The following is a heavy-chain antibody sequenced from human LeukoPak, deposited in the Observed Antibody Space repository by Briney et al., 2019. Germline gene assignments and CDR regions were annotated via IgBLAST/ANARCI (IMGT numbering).Heavy chain of an antibody. D-gene: IGHD3-16*01. CDR2: FDPEDGET. V-gene: IGHV1-24*01. Sequence: GASVTVSCKVSGYTLTELSMHWVRQAPGKGLEGMGGFDPEDGETIYAQKFQGRVTMTEDTSTDTAYMELSSLRSEDTAVYYCATARGGGVGYYFDYWGQGTLVTVSS. CDR1: GYTLTELS. CDR3: ATARGGGVGYYFDY. J-gene: IGHJ4*02.